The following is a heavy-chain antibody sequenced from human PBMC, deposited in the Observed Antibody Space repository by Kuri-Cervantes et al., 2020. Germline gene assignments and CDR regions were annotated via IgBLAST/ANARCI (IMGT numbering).Heavy chain of an antibody. V-gene: IGHV3-23*01. CDR3: ARDRVTMIVVAAFDY. CDR2: ISGSGDRT. Sequence: GESLKISCAASGFTFAGHAMTWVRQAPGKGLEWVSGISGSGDRTNYADSVKGRFTISRDNSKNTLYLQMNSLRAEDTAVYYCARDRVTMIVVAAFDYWGQGTLVTVSS. D-gene: IGHD3-22*01. J-gene: IGHJ4*02. CDR1: GFTFAGHA.